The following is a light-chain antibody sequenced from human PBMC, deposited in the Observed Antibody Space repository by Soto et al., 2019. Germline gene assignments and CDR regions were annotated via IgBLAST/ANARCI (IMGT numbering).Light chain of an antibody. CDR3: CSYAGSSTFSYV. Sequence: QSALTQPASVSGSPGQSITISCTGTSSDFGSYNLVSWYQQHPGKAPKLMIYEGSKRPSGVSNRFSGSKSGNTASLTISGLQAEDEADYYCCSYAGSSTFSYVFGTGTKV. CDR2: EGS. CDR1: SSDFGSYNL. J-gene: IGLJ1*01. V-gene: IGLV2-23*03.